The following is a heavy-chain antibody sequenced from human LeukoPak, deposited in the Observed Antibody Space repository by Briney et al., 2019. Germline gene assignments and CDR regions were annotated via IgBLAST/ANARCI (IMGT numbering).Heavy chain of an antibody. CDR3: ARDDPLGALVPAAT. CDR1: GYTFTGYY. D-gene: IGHD2-2*01. CDR2: INPNSGGT. J-gene: IGHJ5*02. Sequence: ASVKVSCKASGYTFTGYYMHWVRQALGQGLEWMGWINPNSGGTNYAQKFQGRVTMTRDTSISTAYMELSRLRSDDTAVYYCARDDPLGALVPAATWGQGTLVTVSS. V-gene: IGHV1-2*02.